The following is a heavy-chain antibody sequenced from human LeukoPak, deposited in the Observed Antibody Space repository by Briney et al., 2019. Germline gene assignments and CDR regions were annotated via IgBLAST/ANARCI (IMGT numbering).Heavy chain of an antibody. CDR2: MNPNSGDT. V-gene: IGHV1-8*02. CDR1: GYIFSSND. J-gene: IGHJ3*01. CDR3: ARGSMGSLVYLGAFDL. Sequence: ASVKVSCKASGYIFSSNDINWVRQAAGQGLEWMGWMNPNSGDTGYTQKFQGRVAMTRSTSITTAYMELSSLRSEDTAVYYCARGSMGSLVYLGAFDLWGQGTMVTVSS. D-gene: IGHD2/OR15-2a*01.